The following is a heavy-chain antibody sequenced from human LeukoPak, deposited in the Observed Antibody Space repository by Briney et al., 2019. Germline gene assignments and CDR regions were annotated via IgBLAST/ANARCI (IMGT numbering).Heavy chain of an antibody. V-gene: IGHV3-30*04. CDR2: VADDEKTI. D-gene: IGHD1-26*01. CDR3: AREKQSGGTPFDY. Sequence: GGSLRLSCVASGFTLTGHSMHWVRQAPGKGLEWVAVVADDEKTIFYADSLKGRFTVSRDNSKNTVYLQMNSLRDEDTAVYYCAREKQSGGTPFDYWGQGSLVTVSS. J-gene: IGHJ4*02. CDR1: GFTLTGHS.